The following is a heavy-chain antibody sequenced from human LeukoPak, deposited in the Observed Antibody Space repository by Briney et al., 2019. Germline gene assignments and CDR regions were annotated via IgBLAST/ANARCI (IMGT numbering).Heavy chain of an antibody. D-gene: IGHD4-23*01. CDR1: GYNFTSYW. J-gene: IGHJ5*02. V-gene: IGHV5-51*01. CDR2: IYPGDSET. CDR3: ARLFGTVVLSNWFDP. Sequence: GESLKISCKGSGYNFTSYWIGGVRQMPGKGLEGMGIIYPGDSETRYSPSFQGQVTISADKSISTAYLQWSSLKASDTAMYYCARLFGTVVLSNWFDPWGQGTLVTVSS.